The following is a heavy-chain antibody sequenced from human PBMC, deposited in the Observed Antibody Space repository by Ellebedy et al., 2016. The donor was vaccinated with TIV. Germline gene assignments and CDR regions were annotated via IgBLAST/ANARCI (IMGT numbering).Heavy chain of an antibody. CDR2: IYPGDSDT. D-gene: IGHD3-10*01. Sequence: GESLKISXKGSGYSFTGYWIGWVRQMPGKGLEWMGIIYPGDSDTRYSPSFQGQVTISADKSISTAYLQWSSLKASDTAMYYCAREGSYYYYGMDVWGQGTTVTVSS. J-gene: IGHJ6*02. CDR1: GYSFTGYW. V-gene: IGHV5-51*01. CDR3: AREGSYYYYGMDV.